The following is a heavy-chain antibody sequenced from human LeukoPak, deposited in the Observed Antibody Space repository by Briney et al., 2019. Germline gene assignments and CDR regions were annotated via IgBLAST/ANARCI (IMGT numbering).Heavy chain of an antibody. D-gene: IGHD2-21*02. J-gene: IGHJ5*02. V-gene: IGHV4-39*01. CDR1: GDSTSSTSYY. CDR2: IFYSGSA. Sequence: SETLSLTCIVSGDSTSSTSYYWAWIRQPPGKGLEWIGMIFYSGSAYYTPSLRGRVTLSVDTSRNQFSLNLISVTAADTGVYFCARQQSDTSLFDPWGQGTLVTVSS. CDR3: ARQQSDTSLFDP.